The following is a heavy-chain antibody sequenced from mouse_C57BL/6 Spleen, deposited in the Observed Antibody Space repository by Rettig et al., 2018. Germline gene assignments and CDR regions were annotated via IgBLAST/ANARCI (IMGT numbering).Heavy chain of an antibody. J-gene: IGHJ4*01. CDR3: ARPNHGSSYGSYAMDY. CDR1: GFTFSDYG. Sequence: EVQLVESGGGLVKPGGSLTLSCAASGFTFSDYGMHWLRQAPEKGLSWVAYISSGSSTIYYADTVKGRFTISRDNAKNTLFLQMTSLRSEDTAMYYCARPNHGSSYGSYAMDYWGQGTSVTVSS. CDR2: ISSGSSTI. V-gene: IGHV5-17*01. D-gene: IGHD1-1*01.